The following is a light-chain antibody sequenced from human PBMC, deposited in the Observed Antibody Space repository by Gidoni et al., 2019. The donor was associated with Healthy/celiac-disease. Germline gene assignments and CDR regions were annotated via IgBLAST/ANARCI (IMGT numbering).Light chain of an antibody. V-gene: IGKV3-15*01. J-gene: IGKJ2*03. CDR2: GAS. CDR1: QRVSSN. CDR3: QQYNNWPPSWG. Sequence: EIVMTQSPATLSVSPGERATLSCRASQRVSSNLAWYQQKPGQAPRLLIYGASTRATGIPARFSGSGSGTEFTLTISSLQSEDFAVYYCQQYNNWPPSWGFGQGTKLEIK.